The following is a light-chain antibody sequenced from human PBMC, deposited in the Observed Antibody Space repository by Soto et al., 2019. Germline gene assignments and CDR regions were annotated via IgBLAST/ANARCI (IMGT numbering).Light chain of an antibody. CDR2: AAS. J-gene: IGKJ2*01. CDR3: QQLNSYPRT. CDR1: QGISSY. V-gene: IGKV1-9*01. Sequence: IQLTQSPSSLSASVGDRVTITCRASQGISSYLAWYQQKPGKAPKLLIYAASTLDSGVPSRFSGSGSGTDFTLTISSLQPEDFATYYCQQLNSYPRTFGQGTKLEIK.